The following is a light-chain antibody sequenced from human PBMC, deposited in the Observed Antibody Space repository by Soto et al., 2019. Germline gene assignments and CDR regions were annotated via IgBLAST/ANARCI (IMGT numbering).Light chain of an antibody. J-gene: IGKJ1*01. CDR3: QQYKSYWT. CDR2: DAS. V-gene: IGKV1-5*01. Sequence: DIQMTQSPPTLSASVGDRVTITCRASQGIVRWLAWYQQKPGKAPKLLIYDASSLESGVPSRFSGSGSGTEFTLTINSLQPDDFATYYCQQYKSYWTCGQGTKGDIK. CDR1: QGIVRW.